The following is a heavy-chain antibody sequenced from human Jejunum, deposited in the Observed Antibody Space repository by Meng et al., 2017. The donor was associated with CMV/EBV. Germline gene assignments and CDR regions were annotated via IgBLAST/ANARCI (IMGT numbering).Heavy chain of an antibody. Sequence: ASGGPLSSYVIRWVRQAPGQGLEWMGRIIPIIGRPHHAQRFQDRVSITADKATSTVYMELKTLTSEDTAVYFCASDITGNTYAYDSWGQGTLVTVSS. D-gene: IGHD1-20*01. J-gene: IGHJ5*01. CDR2: IIPIIGRP. V-gene: IGHV1-69*04. CDR3: ASDITGNTYAYDS. CDR1: GGPLSSYV.